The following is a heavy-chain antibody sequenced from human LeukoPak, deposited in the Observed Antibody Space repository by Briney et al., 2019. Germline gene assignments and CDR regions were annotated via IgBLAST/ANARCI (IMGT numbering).Heavy chain of an antibody. CDR2: IKSDGSST. D-gene: IGHD3/OR15-3a*01. V-gene: IGHV3-74*01. J-gene: IGHJ4*02. Sequence: SGGSLRLSCAASGFTFSDYWMHWVRQASGKGLVWVSRIKSDGSSTSYADSVKGRFTITRDSAKNTLYLQMNSLRAEDTAVYYCARGTGNYYGYWGQGTLVTVSS. CDR3: ARGTGNYYGY. CDR1: GFTFSDYW.